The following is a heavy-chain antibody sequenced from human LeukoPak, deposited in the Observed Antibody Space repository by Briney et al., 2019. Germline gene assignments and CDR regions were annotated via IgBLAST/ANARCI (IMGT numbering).Heavy chain of an antibody. D-gene: IGHD5-24*01. CDR3: ASEGGYNLD. J-gene: IGHJ4*02. Sequence: GGSLRLSCAVSGFTVSTNFMSWVRQAPGRGLVWVSIIYADGVTTYADSVKGRFTISRDNSKNTLYLQMNSLRAEDTAVYYCASEGGYNLDWGQGTLVTVYS. V-gene: IGHV3-53*01. CDR1: GFTVSTNF. CDR2: IYADGVT.